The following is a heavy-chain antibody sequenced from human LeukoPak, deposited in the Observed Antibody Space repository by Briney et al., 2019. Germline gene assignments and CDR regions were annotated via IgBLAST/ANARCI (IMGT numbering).Heavy chain of an antibody. J-gene: IGHJ6*01. CDR1: GFTFSGHW. CDR2: IKQDGSEK. Sequence: GGSLRLSCEASGFTFSGHWMSWVRQAPGKGLEWWAIIKQDGSEKDYVDSVTGRFTISRDNAKNTLYLQMNSLRDEDTAVYYCARDTSAWSYGMDVWGQGNTVTVSS. CDR3: ARDTSAWSYGMDV. V-gene: IGHV3-7*01. D-gene: IGHD6-19*01.